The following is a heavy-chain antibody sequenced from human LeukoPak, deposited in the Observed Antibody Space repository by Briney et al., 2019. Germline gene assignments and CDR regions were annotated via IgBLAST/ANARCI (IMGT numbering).Heavy chain of an antibody. CDR2: IYYSGST. D-gene: IGHD3-3*01. CDR1: FGSISSSSYY. V-gene: IGHV4-39*01. Sequence: SETLSFTCTVSFGSISSSSYYCGWIRQPPGKGLEWIGSIYYSGSTYYNPSLKSRVTISVDTSKNQFSLKLSFVTAADTAVYYCARQDILEWFPGGRWFDPWGQGTLVTVSS. J-gene: IGHJ5*02. CDR3: ARQDILEWFPGGRWFDP.